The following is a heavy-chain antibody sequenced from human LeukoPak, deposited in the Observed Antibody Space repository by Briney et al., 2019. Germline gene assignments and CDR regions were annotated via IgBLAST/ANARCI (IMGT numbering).Heavy chain of an antibody. V-gene: IGHV1-69*04. Sequence: SVKVSCKASGYTFTSYGISWVRQAPGQGLEWMGRIIPILGIANYAQKFQGRVTITADKSTSTAYMELSSLRSEDTAVYYCARDGEMATITAYYYYGMDVWGQGTTVTVSS. CDR1: GYTFTSYG. CDR3: ARDGEMATITAYYYYGMDV. J-gene: IGHJ6*02. D-gene: IGHD5-24*01. CDR2: IIPILGIA.